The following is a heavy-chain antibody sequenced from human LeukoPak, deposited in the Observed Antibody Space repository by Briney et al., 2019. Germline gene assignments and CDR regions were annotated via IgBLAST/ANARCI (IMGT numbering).Heavy chain of an antibody. CDR1: GYTFTGYY. CDR3: ARPRELELLDFDY. CDR2: ISAYNGNT. D-gene: IGHD1-7*01. J-gene: IGHJ4*02. Sequence: ASVKVSCKASGYTFTGYYMHWVRQAPGQGLEWMGWISAYNGNTNYAQKLQGRVTMTTDTSTSTAYMELRSLRSDDTAVYYCARPRELELLDFDYWGQGTLVTVSS. V-gene: IGHV1-18*04.